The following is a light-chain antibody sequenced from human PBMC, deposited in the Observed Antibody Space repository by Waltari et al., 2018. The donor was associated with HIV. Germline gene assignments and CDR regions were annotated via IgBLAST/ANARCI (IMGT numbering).Light chain of an antibody. CDR2: DAS. Sequence: EIVLTQSPATLYLSPGDRATLSCRASEDVSTYLAWYQQRSGQSPSLLIYDASVRATGVPARFSGSGSGTDFTLTISSLDPEDFAVYYCQQRSNWPPAPTFGGGTKVEIK. V-gene: IGKV3-11*01. J-gene: IGKJ4*01. CDR1: EDVSTY. CDR3: QQRSNWPPAPT.